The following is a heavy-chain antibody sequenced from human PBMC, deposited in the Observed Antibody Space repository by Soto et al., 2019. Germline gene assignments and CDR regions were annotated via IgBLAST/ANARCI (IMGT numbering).Heavy chain of an antibody. CDR2: ISYDGSNK. V-gene: IGHV3-30*18. D-gene: IGHD1-26*01. J-gene: IGHJ6*02. CDR3: AKDVVVGATTGLGDYYYYYGMDV. Sequence: LRLSCAASGFTFSSYGMHWVRQAPGKGLEWVAVISYDGSNKYYADSVKGRFTISRDNSKNTLYLQMNSLRAEDTAVYYCAKDVVVGATTGLGDYYYYYGMDVWGQGTTVTVSS. CDR1: GFTFSSYG.